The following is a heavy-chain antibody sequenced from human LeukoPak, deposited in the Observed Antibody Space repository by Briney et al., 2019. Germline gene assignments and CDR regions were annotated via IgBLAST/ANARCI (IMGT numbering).Heavy chain of an antibody. CDR1: GGTFSSYA. CDR2: IIPIFGTA. V-gene: IGHV1-69*06. D-gene: IGHD5-24*01. Sequence: GASVKVSCKASGGTFSSYAISWVRQAPGQGLEWMGGIIPIFGTANYAQKFQGRVTITADKSTSTAYMELSSLRSEDTAVYYCANHHEKRWLQPVFDYWGQGTLVTVSS. CDR3: ANHHEKRWLQPVFDY. J-gene: IGHJ4*02.